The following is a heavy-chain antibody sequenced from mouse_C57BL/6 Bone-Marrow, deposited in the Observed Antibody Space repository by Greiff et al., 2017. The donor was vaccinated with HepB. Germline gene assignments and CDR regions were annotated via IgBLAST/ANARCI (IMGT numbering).Heavy chain of an antibody. CDR3: ASAIYYYGSSYDYAMDY. J-gene: IGHJ4*01. CDR2: INPNNGGT. D-gene: IGHD1-1*01. Sequence: VQLQQSGPELVKPGASVKISCKASGYTFTDYYMNWVKQSHGKSLEWIGDINPNNGGTSYNQKFKGKATLTVDKSSSTAYMELRSLTSEDSAVYYCASAIYYYGSSYDYAMDYWGQGTSVTVSS. V-gene: IGHV1-26*01. CDR1: GYTFTDYY.